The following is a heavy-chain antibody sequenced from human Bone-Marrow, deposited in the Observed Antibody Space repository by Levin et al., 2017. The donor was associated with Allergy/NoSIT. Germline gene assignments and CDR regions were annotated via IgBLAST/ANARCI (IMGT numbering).Heavy chain of an antibody. J-gene: IGHJ6*02. CDR2: VIPMFDIA. V-gene: IGHV1-69*10. CDR1: GGTFNNYA. Sequence: GASVKVSCKSSGGTFNNYAISWVRQAPGQGLEWMGGVIPMFDIANYAQNFQGRVTITADISTSTAYMELSTLRYEDTAVYFCARSEVGTTHYYYYGLDVWGQGTTVTVSS. CDR3: ARSEVGTTHYYYYGLDV. D-gene: IGHD1-26*01.